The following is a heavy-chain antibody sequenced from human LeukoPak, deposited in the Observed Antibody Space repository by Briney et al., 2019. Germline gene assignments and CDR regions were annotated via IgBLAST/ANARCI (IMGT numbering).Heavy chain of an antibody. D-gene: IGHD3-22*01. CDR3: ARRGYYDSGYFDY. J-gene: IGHJ4*02. V-gene: IGHV4-59*01. CDR1: GGSISSYY. Sequence: PSETLSLTCTVSGGSISSYYWSWIRQPPGKGLEWIGYIYYSGSTNYNPSLKSRVTISVDTSKNQFSLKLSSVTAADTAVYYCARRGYYDSGYFDYWGQGTLVTVSS. CDR2: IYYSGST.